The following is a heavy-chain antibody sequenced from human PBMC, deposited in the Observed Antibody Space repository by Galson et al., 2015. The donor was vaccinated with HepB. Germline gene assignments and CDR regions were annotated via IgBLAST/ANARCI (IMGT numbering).Heavy chain of an antibody. CDR2: LSGSGGST. Sequence: SLRLSCSASGFTFSTYPMSWVRRAPGKGLEWVSTLSGSGGSTYYADSVKGRFTISRDNSKNTLYLQMNSLRAEDTAVYYCAKVFQATAYSSRYFDYWGQGTLVTVSS. CDR1: GFTFSTYP. CDR3: AKVFQATAYSSRYFDY. V-gene: IGHV3-23*01. D-gene: IGHD2-2*01. J-gene: IGHJ4*02.